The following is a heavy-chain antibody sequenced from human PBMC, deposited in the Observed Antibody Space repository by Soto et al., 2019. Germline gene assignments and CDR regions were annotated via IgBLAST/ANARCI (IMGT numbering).Heavy chain of an antibody. V-gene: IGHV4-39*01. J-gene: IGHJ4*02. CDR3: ARLGGYVSVGYYYLWDS. D-gene: IGHD3-22*01. CDR2: INHSGST. Sequence: SETLSLTCRVSDGSMNSDSSYWGWIRQPPGKGLEWIGVINHSGSTYHNLSLKGRVTMSVDASRNLFSLKLTSMTAADTAVYYCARLGGYVSVGYYYLWDSWGQGTLVTVSS. CDR1: DGSMNSDSSY.